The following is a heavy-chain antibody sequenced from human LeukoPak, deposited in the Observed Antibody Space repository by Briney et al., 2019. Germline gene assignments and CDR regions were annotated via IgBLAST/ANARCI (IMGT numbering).Heavy chain of an antibody. CDR2: ISSRSSYI. D-gene: IGHD3-22*01. CDR3: ARICGSGSGYQYYFDY. J-gene: IGHJ4*02. Sequence: GGSLRLSCAASGFTFSSYSMNWVRQAPGKGLEWVSSISSRSSYIYYADSVKGRFTISRDNAKTSLYLQMNSLRAEDTAVYYCARICGSGSGYQYYFDYWGQGTLVTVS. V-gene: IGHV3-21*01. CDR1: GFTFSSYS.